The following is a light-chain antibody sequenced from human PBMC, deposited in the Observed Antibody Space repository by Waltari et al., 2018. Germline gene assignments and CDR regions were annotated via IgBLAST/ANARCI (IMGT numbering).Light chain of an antibody. CDR1: PGSAYSSYY. V-gene: IGLV8-61*01. CDR2: NTD. Sequence: QTVVTQAPSFSVSPGGTATLTCGLSPGSAYSSYYATWYQQTPGQAPRTPIYNTDTRSSGVPERFSGSILGHKAALTITGAQADDESDYYCVLYIGSGIWVFGGGTKLTVL. CDR3: VLYIGSGIWV. J-gene: IGLJ3*02.